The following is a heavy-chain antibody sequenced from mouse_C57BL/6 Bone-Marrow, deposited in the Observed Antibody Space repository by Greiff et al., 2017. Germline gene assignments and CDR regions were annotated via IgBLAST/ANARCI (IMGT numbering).Heavy chain of an antibody. V-gene: IGHV3-6*01. CDR2: ISYDGSN. Sequence: VQLQESGPGLVKPSQSLSLTCSVTGYSITSGYYWNWIRQFPGNKLEWMGYISYDGSNNYNPSLKNRIPITRDTSKNQFFLKLNSVTTEDTATYYCARGHYGFLAWFAYWGQGTLVTVSA. CDR3: ARGHYGFLAWFAY. J-gene: IGHJ3*01. D-gene: IGHD2-2*01. CDR1: GYSITSGYY.